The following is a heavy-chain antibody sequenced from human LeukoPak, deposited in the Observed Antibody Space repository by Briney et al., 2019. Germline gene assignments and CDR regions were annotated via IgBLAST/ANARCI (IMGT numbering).Heavy chain of an antibody. D-gene: IGHD6-19*01. V-gene: IGHV1-2*02. CDR2: INPNSAGT. CDR1: GYTFTDYY. J-gene: IGHJ4*02. Sequence: ASVKVSCKASGYTFTDYYMHWVRQAPGQGLEWMGWINPNSAGTNYAQKFEGRVTMTRDTSISAAYMELSRLRSDDTAVYYCAREDSGWYVDYWGQGTLVTVSS. CDR3: AREDSGWYVDY.